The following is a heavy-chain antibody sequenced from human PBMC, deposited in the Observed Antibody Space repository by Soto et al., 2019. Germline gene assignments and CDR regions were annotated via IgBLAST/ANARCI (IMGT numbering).Heavy chain of an antibody. CDR2: IDPSDSYT. D-gene: IGHD6-19*01. J-gene: IGHJ6*02. CDR3: ARLSSSGWRSYSYYGMDV. CDR1: GYSFTSYW. Sequence: PGESLKISCKGSGYSFTSYWISWVRQMPGKGLEWMGRIDPSDSYTNYSPSFQGHVTISADKSISTAYLQWSSLKASDTAMYYCARLSSSGWRSYSYYGMDVWGQGTTVTVSS. V-gene: IGHV5-10-1*01.